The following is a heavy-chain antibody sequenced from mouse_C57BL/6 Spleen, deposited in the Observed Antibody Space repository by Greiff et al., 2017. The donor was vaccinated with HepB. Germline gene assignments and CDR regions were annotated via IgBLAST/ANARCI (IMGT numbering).Heavy chain of an antibody. CDR2: IRNKANGYTT. D-gene: IGHD1-1*01. Sequence: EVMLVESGGGLVQPGGSLSLSCAASGFTFTDYYMSWVRQPPGKALEWLGFIRNKANGYTTEYSASVKGRFTISRDNSQSILYLQMNALRAEDSATYYCARYRYYGSSYEYFDVWGTGTTVTVSS. J-gene: IGHJ1*03. CDR3: ARYRYYGSSYEYFDV. V-gene: IGHV7-3*01. CDR1: GFTFTDYY.